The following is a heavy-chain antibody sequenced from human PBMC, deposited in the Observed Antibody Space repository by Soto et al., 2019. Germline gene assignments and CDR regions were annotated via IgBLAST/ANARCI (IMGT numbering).Heavy chain of an antibody. D-gene: IGHD6-13*01. CDR2: ISYDGSNK. V-gene: IGHV3-30-3*01. CDR3: ARALSVYSSSWWEEDV. Sequence: GGSLRLSCAASGFTFSSYAMHWVRQAPGKGLEWVAVISYDGSNKYYADSVKGRFTISRDNSKNTLYLQMNSLRAEDTAVYYCARALSVYSSSWWEEDVWGQGTTVTVSS. J-gene: IGHJ6*02. CDR1: GFTFSSYA.